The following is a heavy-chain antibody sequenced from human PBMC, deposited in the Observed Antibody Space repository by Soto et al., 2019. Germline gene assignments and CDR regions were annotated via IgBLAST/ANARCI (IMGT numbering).Heavy chain of an antibody. J-gene: IGHJ6*03. V-gene: IGHV3-66*01. CDR2: IYSGGST. Sequence: GGSLRLSCAASGFTVSSNYMSWVRQAPGKGLEWVSVIYSGGSTYYADSVKGRFTISRDNSKNTRYLQMNSLRAEDTAVYYCARDKGSSWVDYYYYYMDVWGKGTTVTVSS. CDR3: ARDKGSSWVDYYYYYMDV. D-gene: IGHD6-6*01. CDR1: GFTVSSNY.